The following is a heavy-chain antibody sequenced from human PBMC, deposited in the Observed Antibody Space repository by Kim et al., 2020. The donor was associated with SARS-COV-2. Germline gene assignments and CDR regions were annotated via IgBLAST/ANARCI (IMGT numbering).Heavy chain of an antibody. Sequence: SETLSLTCTVSGGSISSSSYYWGWIRQPPGKGLEWIGSIYYSGSTYYNPSLKSRVTISVDTSKNQFSLKLSSVTAADTAVYYCARRSVAPRNYYDSSGSPYYFDYWGQGTLVTVSS. CDR1: GGSISSSSYY. V-gene: IGHV4-39*01. J-gene: IGHJ4*02. D-gene: IGHD3-22*01. CDR2: IYYSGST. CDR3: ARRSVAPRNYYDSSGSPYYFDY.